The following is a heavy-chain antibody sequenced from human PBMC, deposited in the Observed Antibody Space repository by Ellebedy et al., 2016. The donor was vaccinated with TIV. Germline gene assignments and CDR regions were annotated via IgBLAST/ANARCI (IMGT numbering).Heavy chain of an antibody. V-gene: IGHV3-30-3*01. CDR3: ARDSVPAAIGGRVYYYYYMDV. CDR2: ISYDGSNK. CDR1: GFTFSSYA. J-gene: IGHJ6*03. D-gene: IGHD2-2*02. Sequence: GESLKISXAASGFTFSSYAMHWVRQAPGKGLEWVAVISYDGSNKYYADSVKGRFTISRDNSKNTLYLQMNSLRAEDTAVYYCARDSVPAAIGGRVYYYYYMDVWGKGTTVTVSS.